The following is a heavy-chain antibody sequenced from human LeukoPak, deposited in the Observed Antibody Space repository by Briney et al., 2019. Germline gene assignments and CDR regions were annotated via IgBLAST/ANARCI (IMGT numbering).Heavy chain of an antibody. CDR1: GYTFTSYG. Sequence: GSSVKVSCKASGYTFTSYGISWVRQAPGQGLDWVGWISAYNGNTNYAQKLQGRVTMTTDTSTSTAYMELRSLRSDDTAVYYCARDYYDSSGCPFDPWGQGTLVSVSS. V-gene: IGHV1-18*01. CDR3: ARDYYDSSGCPFDP. CDR2: ISAYNGNT. D-gene: IGHD3-22*01. J-gene: IGHJ5*02.